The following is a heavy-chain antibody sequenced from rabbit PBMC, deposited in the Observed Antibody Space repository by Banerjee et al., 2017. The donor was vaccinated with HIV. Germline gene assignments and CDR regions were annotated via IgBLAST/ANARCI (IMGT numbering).Heavy chain of an antibody. D-gene: IGHD4-1*01. CDR3: ARDLAGVIGWNFGL. V-gene: IGHV1S45*01. CDR2: IYAGSSGST. Sequence: EESGGDLVKPEGSLTLTCTASGFSFSSSYWICWVRQAPGKGLEWIACIYAGSSGSTWYASWVNGRFTITRSTSLNTVTLQMTSLTAADTATYFCARDLAGVIGWNFGLWGPGTLVTVS. J-gene: IGHJ4*01. CDR1: GFSFSSSYW.